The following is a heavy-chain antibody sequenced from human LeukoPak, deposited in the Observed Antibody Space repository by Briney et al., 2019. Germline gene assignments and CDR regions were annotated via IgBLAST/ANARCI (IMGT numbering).Heavy chain of an antibody. CDR1: GYSFTTYW. V-gene: IGHV5-51*01. D-gene: IGHD3-16*02. CDR2: IHPRDSDI. Sequence: HGESLKISCKGSGYSFTTYWIAWVRQVPGKGLEWMGIIHPRDSDIRYNPPFQGQVTISADKSISTAYLQWDSLKASDTAMYYCARMIGLGEVSPYFDYWGQGGLVTVSS. CDR3: ARMIGLGEVSPYFDY. J-gene: IGHJ4*02.